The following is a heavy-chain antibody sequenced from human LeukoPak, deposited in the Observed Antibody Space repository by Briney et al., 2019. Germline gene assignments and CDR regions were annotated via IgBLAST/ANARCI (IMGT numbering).Heavy chain of an antibody. Sequence: GRSLRLSCAASGFTFDDYAMHWVRQAPGKVLEWVSGISWNSGSIGYADSVKGRFTISRGNAKNSLYLQMNSLRAEDMALYYCAKDKGSSWYPYDAFDIWGQGTMVTVSS. CDR1: GFTFDDYA. V-gene: IGHV3-9*03. CDR3: AKDKGSSWYPYDAFDI. CDR2: ISWNSGSI. D-gene: IGHD6-13*01. J-gene: IGHJ3*02.